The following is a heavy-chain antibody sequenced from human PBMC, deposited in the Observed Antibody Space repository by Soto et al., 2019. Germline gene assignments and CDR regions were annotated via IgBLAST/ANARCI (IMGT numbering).Heavy chain of an antibody. Sequence: LRLSCAASGFTFSDYYMSWIRQAPGKGLEWISYISGSSSSHTNYADSVKGRFTVSRDNAKNSLFLQMNSLRAEDTAVYYCARATGYTYYYTSGSYWFDYWGQGTLVTVSS. CDR1: GFTFSDYY. V-gene: IGHV3-11*06. J-gene: IGHJ4*02. CDR3: ARATGYTYYYTSGSYWFDY. CDR2: ISGSSSSHT. D-gene: IGHD3-10*01.